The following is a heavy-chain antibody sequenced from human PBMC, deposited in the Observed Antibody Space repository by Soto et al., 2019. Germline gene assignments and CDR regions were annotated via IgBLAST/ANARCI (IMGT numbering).Heavy chain of an antibody. Sequence: GGSLRLSCAASGFTFSSYGMHWVRQAPGKGLEWVAIIWYDGSDKYYADSVKGRFTISRDNSKNTLYLQMNSLRAEDTAVYYCARGPYSSGCNWFDPWGQGTLVTVSS. CDR2: IWYDGSDK. CDR3: ARGPYSSGCNWFDP. V-gene: IGHV3-33*01. J-gene: IGHJ5*02. CDR1: GFTFSSYG. D-gene: IGHD6-19*01.